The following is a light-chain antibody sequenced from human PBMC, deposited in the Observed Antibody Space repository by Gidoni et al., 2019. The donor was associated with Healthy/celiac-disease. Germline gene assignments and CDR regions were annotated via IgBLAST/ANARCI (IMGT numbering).Light chain of an antibody. CDR2: GAS. V-gene: IGKV3-20*01. CDR3: QKYGSSLLT. CDR1: QSVSSSY. J-gene: IGKJ4*01. Sequence: IVLTQSPGTLSLSPGERATLSCRASQSVSSSYLAWYQQKPGQDPRLLIYGASSRATGIPDRLSGSGSGTDFTLTISRLEPEDFAVYYCQKYGSSLLTLGGGNKVEIK.